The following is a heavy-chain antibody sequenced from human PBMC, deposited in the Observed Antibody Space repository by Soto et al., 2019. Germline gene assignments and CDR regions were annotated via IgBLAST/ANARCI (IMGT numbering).Heavy chain of an antibody. J-gene: IGHJ4*02. CDR1: GFTFSSYS. CDR2: ISSSSSTI. V-gene: IGHV3-48*01. Sequence: EVQLVESGGGLVQPGGSLRLFCAASGFTFSSYSMNWVRQAPGKGLEWVSYISSSSSTIYYADSVKGRFTISRDNAKNSLYLQMNSLRAEDTAVYYCARQQWLVHPEFGMETWYFDYWGQGTLVTVSS. CDR3: ARQQWLVHPEFGMETWYFDY. D-gene: IGHD6-19*01.